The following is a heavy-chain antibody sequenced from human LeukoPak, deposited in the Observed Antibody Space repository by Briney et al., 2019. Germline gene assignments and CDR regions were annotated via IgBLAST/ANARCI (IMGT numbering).Heavy chain of an antibody. V-gene: IGHV1-69*04. CDR2: IIPIVPIP. CDR3: ARDLQRWYYDSSGYGMPDY. D-gene: IGHD3-22*01. Sequence: SWVRXAXGXGFEWMGRIIPIVPIPNYPPPFQGRLTIPADKSTSTAYMELSSLRSEDTAVYYCARDLQRWYYDSSGYGMPDYWGQGALVTVSS. J-gene: IGHJ4*02.